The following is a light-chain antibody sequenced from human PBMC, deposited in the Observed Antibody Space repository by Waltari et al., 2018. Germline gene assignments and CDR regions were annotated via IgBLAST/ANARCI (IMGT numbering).Light chain of an antibody. CDR2: DVT. CDR1: SSDVGSYNL. Sequence: QSALTQPASVSGSPGQSITISCTGTSSDVGSYNLVSWYQQHPGKAPKLMIFDVTERPSGVSFRFSGYKSGNTASLTISGLQADDEADYYCSSYTSSSTPLFGGGTRVTVL. V-gene: IGLV2-14*02. J-gene: IGLJ2*01. CDR3: SSYTSSSTPL.